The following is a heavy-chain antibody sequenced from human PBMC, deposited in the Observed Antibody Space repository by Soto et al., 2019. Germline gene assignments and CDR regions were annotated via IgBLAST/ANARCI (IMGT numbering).Heavy chain of an antibody. V-gene: IGHV4-59*08. CDR1: GGSISGHY. J-gene: IGHJ6*03. CDR3: ARGPYYDLILKYYYMDV. Sequence: QVQLQESGPGLVKPSETLSLSCSVSGGSISGHYWSWVRQTPGKGLEWIGYMYYSGSTNYNPSLKSRVTIAVYTSKNHFSLRLTSVTAADTSVYYCARGPYYDLILKYYYMDVWGKGTTVTVSS. D-gene: IGHD3-16*01. CDR2: MYYSGST.